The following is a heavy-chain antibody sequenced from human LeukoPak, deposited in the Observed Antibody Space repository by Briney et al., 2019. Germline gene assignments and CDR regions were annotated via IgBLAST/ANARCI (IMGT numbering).Heavy chain of an antibody. CDR1: GFTVSSNY. J-gene: IGHJ3*02. Sequence: PGGSLRLSCAASGFTVSSNYMSWVRQAPGKGLEGVSVIYSGGSTYYADSVKGRFTISRDNSKNTLYLQMNSLRAEDTAVHYCARVDYGGDVGAFDIWGQGTMVTVSS. CDR2: IYSGGST. D-gene: IGHD4-17*01. CDR3: ARVDYGGDVGAFDI. V-gene: IGHV3-66*01.